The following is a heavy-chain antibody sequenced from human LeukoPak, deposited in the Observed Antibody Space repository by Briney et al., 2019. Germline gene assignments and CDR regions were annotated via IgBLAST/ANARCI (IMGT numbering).Heavy chain of an antibody. CDR2: IYYSGST. D-gene: IGHD3-10*01. J-gene: IGHJ4*02. CDR1: GGSISSGDYY. CDR3: SLWSGELGYFDY. V-gene: IGHV4-30-4*03. Sequence: SETLSLTCTVSGGSISSGDYYWSWIRQPPGKGLEWIGYIYYSGSTYYNPSLKSRVTISVDTSKNQFSLKLSSVTAADTAVYYCSLWSGELGYFDYWGQGTLVTVSS.